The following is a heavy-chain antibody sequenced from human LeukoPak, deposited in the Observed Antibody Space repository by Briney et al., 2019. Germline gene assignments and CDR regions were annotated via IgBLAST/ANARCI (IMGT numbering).Heavy chain of an antibody. CDR2: IWYDGSNK. CDR3: AGNRPRHCSRGSCYLFDY. V-gene: IGHV3-33*01. D-gene: IGHD2-15*01. J-gene: IGHJ4*02. Sequence: GGSLRLSCAASGFTFSSYGMHWVRQAPGKGLEWVAVIWYDGSNKYYADSVKGRFTISRDNSKNTLYLQMNSLRAEDTAVYYCAGNRPRHCSRGSCYLFDYWGQGILVTVSS. CDR1: GFTFSSYG.